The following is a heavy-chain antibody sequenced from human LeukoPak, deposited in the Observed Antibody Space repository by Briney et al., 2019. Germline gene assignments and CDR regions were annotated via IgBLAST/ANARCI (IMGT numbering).Heavy chain of an antibody. CDR2: ISYDGSNK. CDR3: ARDWASPGPTTI. Sequence: GGSLRLSCAASGFTFSSYGMHWVRQAPGKGLEWVAVISYDGSNKYYADSVKGRFTISRDNSNNTLYLQMNSLRAEDTAVYYCARDWASPGPTTIWGQGTLVTVSS. D-gene: IGHD1-14*01. J-gene: IGHJ4*02. CDR1: GFTFSSYG. V-gene: IGHV3-30*03.